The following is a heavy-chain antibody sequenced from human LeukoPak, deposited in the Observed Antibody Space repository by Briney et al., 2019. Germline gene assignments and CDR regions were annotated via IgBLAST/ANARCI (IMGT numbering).Heavy chain of an antibody. Sequence: SVKVSCKASGGTFTSYAISWVRQAPGQGLEWMGGIIPIFGTANYAQKFQGRVTITTDESTSTAYMELSSLRSEDTAVYYCATKSYDSSGNDYWGQGTLVTVSS. CDR1: GGTFTSYA. V-gene: IGHV1-69*05. CDR3: ATKSYDSSGNDY. D-gene: IGHD3-22*01. CDR2: IIPIFGTA. J-gene: IGHJ4*02.